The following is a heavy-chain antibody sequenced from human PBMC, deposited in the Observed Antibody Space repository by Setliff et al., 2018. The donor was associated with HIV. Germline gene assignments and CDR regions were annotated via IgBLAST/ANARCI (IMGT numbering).Heavy chain of an antibody. CDR1: GFTFSSYG. Sequence: GGSLRLSCAASGFTFSSYGMHWVRQAPGKGLEWVAFIRYDGSNKYYADSVKGRFTISRDNSKNTLYLQMNSLRAEDTAVYYCARDPHYYYYGSGSVVFDYWGQGTLVTVS. V-gene: IGHV3-30*02. CDR3: ARDPHYYYYGSGSVVFDY. D-gene: IGHD3-10*01. CDR2: IRYDGSNK. J-gene: IGHJ4*02.